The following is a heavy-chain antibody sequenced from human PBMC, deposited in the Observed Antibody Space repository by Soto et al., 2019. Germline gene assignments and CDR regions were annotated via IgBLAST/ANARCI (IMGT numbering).Heavy chain of an antibody. J-gene: IGHJ6*02. CDR1: GFTFRSYA. D-gene: IGHD1-20*01. CDR2: ISYDGSNK. Sequence: QVQLVESGGGVVQPGRSLRLSCAASGFTFRSYAMHWVRQAPGKGLEWVAAISYDGSNKYYADSVKGRFTISRDNSKNTLDLLMNSLRAEDTAVYYCARPYNWNYLMDVWGQGTTVTVSS. CDR3: ARPYNWNYLMDV. V-gene: IGHV3-30-3*01.